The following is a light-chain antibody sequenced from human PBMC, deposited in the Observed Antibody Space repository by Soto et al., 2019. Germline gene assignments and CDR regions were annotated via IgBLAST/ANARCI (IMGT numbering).Light chain of an antibody. CDR1: SSNIGAGYD. Sequence: QSVLTQPPSVSEAPGQRVTISCTGSSSNIGAGYDAHWYQQVPGTAPKLLIYENNNRPSGVPDRFSGSKSGTSASLAITGLQAEDEAEYYCQSSDSSLSGYVFGTGTKLTVL. CDR2: ENN. V-gene: IGLV1-40*01. J-gene: IGLJ1*01. CDR3: QSSDSSLSGYV.